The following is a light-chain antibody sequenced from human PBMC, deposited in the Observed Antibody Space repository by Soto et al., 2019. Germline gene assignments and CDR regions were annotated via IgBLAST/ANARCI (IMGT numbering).Light chain of an antibody. V-gene: IGLV2-14*03. CDR3: SSYTSSSTPYV. Sequence: QSALTQPASVSGSPGQSITISCTGTSSDIGGYNYVSWYQQHPGKAPKLMIYDVSNRPSGISNRFSGSKSGYTASLTISGLQAEDEPDYYCSSYTSSSTPYVFGTGTKLTVL. J-gene: IGLJ1*01. CDR1: SSDIGGYNY. CDR2: DVS.